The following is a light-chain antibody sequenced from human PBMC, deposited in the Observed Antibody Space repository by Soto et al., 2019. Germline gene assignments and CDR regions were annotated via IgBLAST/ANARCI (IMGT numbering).Light chain of an antibody. J-gene: IGLJ2*01. V-gene: IGLV2-14*01. CDR2: GVT. CDR3: CSYSSSITISLV. CDR1: SSDVGGYNY. Sequence: QSALTQPASVSGSPGQSITISCTGTSSDVGGYNYVSWYQQHPGKAPKLMIYGVTNRPSGVSNRFSGSKSGNTASLTISGLQAEDEADYDCCSYSSSITISLVFGGGTKLTVL.